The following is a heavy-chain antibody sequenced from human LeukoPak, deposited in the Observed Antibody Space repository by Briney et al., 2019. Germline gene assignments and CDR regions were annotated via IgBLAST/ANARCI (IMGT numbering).Heavy chain of an antibody. CDR1: GYTFTSYA. CDR3: ARWGIAAAGTYRDFDY. Sequence: ASVKVSCKASGYTFTSYAMHWVRQAPGQRLEWMGWINAGNGNTKYSQKFQGRVTITRDTSASTAYMELSSLRSEDTAVYYCARWGIAAAGTYRDFDYWGQGTLVTVSS. CDR2: INAGNGNT. V-gene: IGHV1-3*01. D-gene: IGHD6-13*01. J-gene: IGHJ4*02.